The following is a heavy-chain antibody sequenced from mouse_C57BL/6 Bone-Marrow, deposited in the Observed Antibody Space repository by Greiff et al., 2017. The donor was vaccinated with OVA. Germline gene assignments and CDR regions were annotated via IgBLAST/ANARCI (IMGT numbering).Heavy chain of an antibody. CDR2: INPNNGGT. CDR1: GYTFTDYY. Sequence: EVQLQQSGPELVKPGASVKISCKASGYTFTDYYMNWVKQSHGKSLEWIGDINPNNGGTSYNQKFKGKATLTVDKSSSTAYMELRSLTSEDSAVYYCARWAYYSNYGAYWGQGTLVTVSA. J-gene: IGHJ3*01. CDR3: ARWAYYSNYGAY. V-gene: IGHV1-26*01. D-gene: IGHD2-5*01.